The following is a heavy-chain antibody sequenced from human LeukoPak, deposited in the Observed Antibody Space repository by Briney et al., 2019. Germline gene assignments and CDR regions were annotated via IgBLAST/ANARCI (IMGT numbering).Heavy chain of an antibody. Sequence: GGSLRLSCTASGFTFSGYSFTWTRQAPGKGLEWLSYIHRSGNPIYYRDSVKGRFTISRDNAKNSVYLQMNSLRVEDTAVYYCVRDFRSADYWGQGTLVTVSS. CDR2: IHRSGNPI. V-gene: IGHV3-48*01. J-gene: IGHJ4*02. CDR3: VRDFRSADY. CDR1: GFTFSGYS.